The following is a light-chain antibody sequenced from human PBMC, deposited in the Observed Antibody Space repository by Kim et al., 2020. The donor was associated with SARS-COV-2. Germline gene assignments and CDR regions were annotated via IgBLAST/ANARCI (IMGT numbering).Light chain of an antibody. V-gene: IGKV1-27*01. CDR3: QKCDSAPWT. J-gene: IGKJ1*01. CDR2: AAS. CDR1: QNISNF. Sequence: ASVGDGVTTTCRASQNISNFLAWFQLKPGKAPKLLFYAASALQPGVPSRFSGSGSGTDFTLTVTSLQPEDVATYYCQKCDSAPWTFGQGTKVDIK.